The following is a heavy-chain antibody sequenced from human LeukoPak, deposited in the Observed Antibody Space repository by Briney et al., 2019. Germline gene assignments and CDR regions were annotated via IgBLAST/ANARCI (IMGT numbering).Heavy chain of an antibody. CDR3: ARVSGGSYGDY. J-gene: IGHJ4*02. V-gene: IGHV4-30-4*01. CDR2: IYYSGGT. D-gene: IGHD1-26*01. CDR1: GGSISSGDYY. Sequence: PSETLSLTCTVSGGSISSGDYYWSWIRQPPGKGLGWIGYIYYSGGTYYNPSLKSRVTISVDTSKNQFSLKLSSVTAADTAVYYCARVSGGSYGDYWGQGTLVTVSS.